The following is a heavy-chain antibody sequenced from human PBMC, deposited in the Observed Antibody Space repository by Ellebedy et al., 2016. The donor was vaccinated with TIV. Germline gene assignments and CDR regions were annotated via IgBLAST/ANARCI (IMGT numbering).Heavy chain of an antibody. V-gene: IGHV4-61*01. CDR2: MYNSGRS. Sequence: GSLRLXXSVSGASVNSGTYSWNWFRQPPGKGLEWIGYMYNSGRSNYNPSLKSRVTISVDSSKDQFSLNLQSVTAVDTALYYCARGVLSGFGRHFDYWGQGTLVTVS. D-gene: IGHD3-3*01. CDR1: GASVNSGTYS. J-gene: IGHJ4*02. CDR3: ARGVLSGFGRHFDY.